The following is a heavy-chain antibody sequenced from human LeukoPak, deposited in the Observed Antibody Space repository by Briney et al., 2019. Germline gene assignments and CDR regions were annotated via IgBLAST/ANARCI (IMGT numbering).Heavy chain of an antibody. CDR2: ISAYNGNT. D-gene: IGHD6-25*01. CDR3: ARDIAAPLYWYFDL. Sequence: ASVKVSCKASGYTFTSYGISWVRQASGQGLEWMGWISAYNGNTNYAQKLQGRVTMTTDTSTSTAYMELRSLRSDDTAVYYCARDIAAPLYWYFDLWGRGTLVTVSS. V-gene: IGHV1-18*01. CDR1: GYTFTSYG. J-gene: IGHJ2*01.